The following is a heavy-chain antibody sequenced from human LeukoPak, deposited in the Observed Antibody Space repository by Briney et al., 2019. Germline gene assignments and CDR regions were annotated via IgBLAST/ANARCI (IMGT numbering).Heavy chain of an antibody. D-gene: IGHD4-23*01. J-gene: IGHJ3*02. CDR3: ARDRDYGGNFYAFDI. CDR2: IYTSGST. V-gene: IGHV4-4*07. CDR1: GGSISSYY. Sequence: SETLSLTCTVSGGSISSYYWSWIRQPAGKGLEWIGHIYTSGSTNYNPSLKSRVTMSVDTSKNQFSLKLSSVTAADTAVYYCARDRDYGGNFYAFDIWGQGTMVTVSS.